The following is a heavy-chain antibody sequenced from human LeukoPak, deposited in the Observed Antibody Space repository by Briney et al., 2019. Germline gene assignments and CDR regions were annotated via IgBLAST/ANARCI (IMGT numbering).Heavy chain of an antibody. J-gene: IGHJ6*02. CDR2: ISYDGSNK. D-gene: IGHD3-10*01. CDR1: GFTFSSYG. Sequence: PGGSLRLSCAASGFTFSSYGMHWVRQAPGKGLEWVAVISYDGSNKYYADSVKGRFTISRDNSKNTLYLQMNSLRAEDTAVYYCASSLLWFGYYYYGMDVWGQGTTVTVSS. CDR3: ASSLLWFGYYYYGMDV. V-gene: IGHV3-30*03.